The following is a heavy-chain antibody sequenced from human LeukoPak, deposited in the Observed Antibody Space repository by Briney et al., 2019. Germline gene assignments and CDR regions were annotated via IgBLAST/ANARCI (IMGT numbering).Heavy chain of an antibody. CDR2: IYRSGST. CDR3: ARLWCGTACYYYYYCYMDV. CDR1: GYSISSGYY. D-gene: IGHD2-2*01. J-gene: IGHJ6*03. V-gene: IGHV4-38-2*01. Sequence: PSETLSLTCAVSGYSISSGYYWGWIRQPPGKGLEWIGSIYRSGSTYYNPSLKSRVTISLDTSKNQFSLKLSSVTAADTAVYYCARLWCGTACYYYYYCYMDVWGKGTTVTVSS.